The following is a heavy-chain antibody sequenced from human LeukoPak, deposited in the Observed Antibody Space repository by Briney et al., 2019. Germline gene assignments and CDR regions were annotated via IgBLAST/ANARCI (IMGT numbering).Heavy chain of an antibody. J-gene: IGHJ4*02. CDR2: IYPDDSDT. CDR3: ARPVFLHSKGPFDY. V-gene: IGHV5-51*01. CDR1: GFSFTSYW. Sequence: GESLKISCKGSGFSFTSYWIGWVRQMPGKGLEWMGIIYPDDSDTRYSPSFQGQVTISADKSISTAYLQWSSLKASDTAMYYCARPVFLHSKGPFDYWGQGTLVTVSS. D-gene: IGHD2-8*01.